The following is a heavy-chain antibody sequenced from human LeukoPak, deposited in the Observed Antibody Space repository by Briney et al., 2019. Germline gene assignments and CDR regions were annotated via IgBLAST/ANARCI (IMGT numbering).Heavy chain of an antibody. J-gene: IGHJ5*02. CDR3: AKSSNTIFGVAPFDP. Sequence: PGGSLRLSCAASGFTFSSYAMSWVRQAPGKGLEWVSAISGSGGSTYYADSMKGRFTISRDNSKNTLYLQMNSLRAEDTAVYYCAKSSNTIFGVAPFDPWGQGTLVTVSS. V-gene: IGHV3-23*01. D-gene: IGHD3-3*01. CDR2: ISGSGGST. CDR1: GFTFSSYA.